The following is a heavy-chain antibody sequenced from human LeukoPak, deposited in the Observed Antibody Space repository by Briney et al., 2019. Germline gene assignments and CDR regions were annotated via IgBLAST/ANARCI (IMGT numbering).Heavy chain of an antibody. CDR1: GFTFSSYS. D-gene: IGHD1-7*01. V-gene: IGHV3-21*04. J-gene: IGHJ5*02. Sequence: GGSLRLSCAASGFTFSSYSMNWVRQAPGKGLEWVSSISSSSSYIYYADSVKGRSTISRDNAKNSLYLQMNSLRAEDTAVYYCARGDWNSNWFDPWGQGTLVTVSS. CDR2: ISSSSSYI. CDR3: ARGDWNSNWFDP.